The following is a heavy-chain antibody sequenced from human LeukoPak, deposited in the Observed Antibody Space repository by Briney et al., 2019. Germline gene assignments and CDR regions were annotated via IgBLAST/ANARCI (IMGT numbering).Heavy chain of an antibody. Sequence: GGSLRLSCAASGFTVNSNYMSWVRQAPGKGLEWVSVIYSGGTTKYADSVKGRFTISRDNSKNTLYLHMNSLRAEDTAVYYCARGPNWFDLWGQGTLVTVSS. V-gene: IGHV3-66*01. J-gene: IGHJ5*02. CDR1: GFTVNSNY. CDR2: IYSGGTT. CDR3: ARGPNWFDL.